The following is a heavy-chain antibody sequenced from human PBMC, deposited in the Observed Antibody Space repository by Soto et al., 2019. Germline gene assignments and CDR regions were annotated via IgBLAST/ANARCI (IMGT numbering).Heavy chain of an antibody. J-gene: IGHJ5*02. CDR2: ISGSGGST. D-gene: IGHD1-26*01. CDR1: GFTFSSYA. CDR3: AKDAGNRVGAGDPNWFDP. V-gene: IGHV3-23*01. Sequence: GGSLRLSCAASGFTFSSYAMSWVRQAPGKGLEWVSAISGSGGSTYYADSVKGRFTISRDNSKNTLYLQMNSLRAEDTAVYYCAKDAGNRVGAGDPNWFDPWGQGTLVTVSS.